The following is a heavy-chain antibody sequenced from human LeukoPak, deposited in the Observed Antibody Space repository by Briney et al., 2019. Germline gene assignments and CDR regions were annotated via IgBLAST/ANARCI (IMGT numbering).Heavy chain of an antibody. V-gene: IGHV1-2*02. Sequence: GASVKVSCKASGYTFTGYYMHWVRQAPGQGLEWMGWINPNSGGTNYAQKFQGRVTMTRDTSISTAYMELSRLRSDDTAVYYCARDTPYCSGGSCYQENDAFDIWGRGTMVTVSS. CDR2: INPNSGGT. D-gene: IGHD2-15*01. CDR1: GYTFTGYY. CDR3: ARDTPYCSGGSCYQENDAFDI. J-gene: IGHJ3*02.